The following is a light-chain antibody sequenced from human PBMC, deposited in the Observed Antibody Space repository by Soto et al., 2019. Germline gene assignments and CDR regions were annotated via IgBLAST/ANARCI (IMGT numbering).Light chain of an antibody. V-gene: IGKV3-15*01. CDR2: AGS. Sequence: EVVLTQSPATLSVSPGERATLSCRASQSVSTYLAWYQQKPGQAPRLLIYAGSTRATGIPASFSGGGSGTEFTLTIGRLEPEDFAVYYCQQYGSSPITFGQGTRLEIK. J-gene: IGKJ5*01. CDR1: QSVSTY. CDR3: QQYGSSPIT.